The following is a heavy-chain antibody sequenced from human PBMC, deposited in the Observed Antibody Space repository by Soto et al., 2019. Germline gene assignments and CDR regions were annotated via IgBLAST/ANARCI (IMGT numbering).Heavy chain of an antibody. CDR1: GFTFSNAW. CDR3: TTEDIVVVPAAMSGSWWFDP. V-gene: IGHV3-15*01. J-gene: IGHJ5*02. D-gene: IGHD2-2*01. Sequence: GGSLRLSCAASGFTFSNAWMSWVRQAPGKGLEWVGRIKSKTDGGTTDYAAPVKGRFTISRDDSKNTLYLQMNSLKTEDTAVYYCTTEDIVVVPAAMSGSWWFDPWGQGTLVTVSS. CDR2: IKSKTDGGTT.